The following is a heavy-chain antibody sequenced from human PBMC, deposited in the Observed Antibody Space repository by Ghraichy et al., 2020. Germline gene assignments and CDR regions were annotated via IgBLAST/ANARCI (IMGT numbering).Heavy chain of an antibody. Sequence: SETLSLTCTVSGVSVSSDRYYWGWIRQPPGKGLEWVGSIYFGGNTYYNPSLTSRVTMDTSKNQFSLKLTSVTASDTAVYYCARRRAGSHFGAFDIWGQGTMVTVSS. J-gene: IGHJ3*02. CDR1: GVSVSSDRYY. V-gene: IGHV4-39*01. CDR2: IYFGGNT. CDR3: ARRRAGSHFGAFDI. D-gene: IGHD1-26*01.